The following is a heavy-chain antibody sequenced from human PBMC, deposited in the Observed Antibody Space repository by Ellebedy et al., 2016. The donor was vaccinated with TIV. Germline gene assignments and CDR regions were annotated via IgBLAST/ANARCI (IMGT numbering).Heavy chain of an antibody. V-gene: IGHV1-18*01. J-gene: IGHJ1*01. Sequence: ASVKVSXKASGYTLSNYGISWVRLGPGQGLEWMGWVNTHKGNTNYAPKFRGRATMTIDTSTSTVYMELRSLASDDTAMYYCTRDDRFSGTWYSAYFQYWGQGTLVTVSS. D-gene: IGHD1-26*01. CDR3: TRDDRFSGTWYSAYFQY. CDR2: VNTHKGNT. CDR1: GYTLSNYG.